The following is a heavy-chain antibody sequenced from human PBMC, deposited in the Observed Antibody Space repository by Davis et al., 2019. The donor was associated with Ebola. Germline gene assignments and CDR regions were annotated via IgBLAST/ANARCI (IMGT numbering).Heavy chain of an antibody. D-gene: IGHD3-3*01. V-gene: IGHV1-3*01. CDR3: ARDGSILEWFLFDY. Sequence: ASVKVSCQASGYTFTSYAMHWVRQAPGQRLERMGWINAGNGNTKYSQKFQGRVTITRDTSASTAYMELSSLRSEDTAVYYCARDGSILEWFLFDYWGQGTLVTVSS. J-gene: IGHJ4*02. CDR2: INAGNGNT. CDR1: GYTFTSYA.